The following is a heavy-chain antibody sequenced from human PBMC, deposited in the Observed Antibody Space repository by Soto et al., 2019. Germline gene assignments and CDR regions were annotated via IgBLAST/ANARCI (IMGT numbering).Heavy chain of an antibody. V-gene: IGHV3-23*01. D-gene: IGHD6-13*01. CDR1: GFPFTGYA. Sequence: GGSLRLSCAASGFPFTGYAMSWVRQAPGKGLEWVSAISGSGDSTYYADSVKGRFTISRDTSKNTLYLQMDSLRAEDTALYYCAKSYSSNWYDYFDYWGQGTLVTVSS. CDR2: ISGSGDST. CDR3: AKSYSSNWYDYFDY. J-gene: IGHJ4*02.